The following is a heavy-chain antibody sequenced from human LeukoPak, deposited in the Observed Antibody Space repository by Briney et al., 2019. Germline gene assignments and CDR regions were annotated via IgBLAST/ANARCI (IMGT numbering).Heavy chain of an antibody. CDR1: GXSISSYY. CDR3: ASVYGDYARADY. D-gene: IGHD4-17*01. V-gene: IGHV4-59*01. J-gene: IGHJ4*02. CDR2: IYYSGST. Sequence: SETLSLTCTVSGXSISSYYWSWIRQPPGKGLEWIGYIYYSGSTNYNPSLKSRVTISVDTSKNQLSLKLSSVTAADTAVYYCASVYGDYARADYWGQGTLVTVSS.